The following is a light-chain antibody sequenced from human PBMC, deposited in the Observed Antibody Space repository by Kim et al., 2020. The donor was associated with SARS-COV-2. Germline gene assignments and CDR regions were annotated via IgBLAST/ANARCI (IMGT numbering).Light chain of an antibody. J-gene: IGKJ1*01. Sequence: ASVGCRGTITFRARHGINTDLAWYQQRPGKPPILLIYAASTLQSRVPSRFSGSGSETEFTLTISSLQPEDFATYYCQKYDTAPWTFGQGTKVDIK. CDR2: AAS. V-gene: IGKV1-27*01. CDR1: HGINTD. CDR3: QKYDTAPWT.